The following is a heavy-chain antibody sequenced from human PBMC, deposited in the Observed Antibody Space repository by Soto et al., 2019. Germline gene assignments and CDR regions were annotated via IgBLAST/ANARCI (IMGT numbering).Heavy chain of an antibody. V-gene: IGHV4-59*01. CDR3: ASLAYPHYFDF. Sequence: WTWIRQPPGKGLEWIGYIYSSGRTNYNPSLKSRVTLPVDPSTTQFSLKLNSVTAADTAVYYCASLAYPHYFDFWGRGTLVTVSS. J-gene: IGHJ4*02. CDR2: IYSSGRT.